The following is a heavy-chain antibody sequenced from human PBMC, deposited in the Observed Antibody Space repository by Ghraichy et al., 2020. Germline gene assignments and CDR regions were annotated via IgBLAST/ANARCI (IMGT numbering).Heavy chain of an antibody. CDR2: ISSRSTTK. V-gene: IGHV3-48*02. CDR3: ARGGDCSGGTCYLISAFDI. D-gene: IGHD2-15*01. CDR1: GFTFGNYS. Sequence: GGPLRLSCAASGFTFGNYSMNWVRQAPGKGLEWISYISSRSTTKYYADSVKGRFTISRDNAKNSLYLQTDSLRDEETAVYYCARGGDCSGGTCYLISAFDIWGQGTMVSVSP. J-gene: IGHJ3*02.